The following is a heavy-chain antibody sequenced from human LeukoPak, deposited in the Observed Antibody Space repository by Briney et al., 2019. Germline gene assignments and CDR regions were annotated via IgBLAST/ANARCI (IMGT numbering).Heavy chain of an antibody. V-gene: IGHV4-39*07. CDR3: ARGAFLEWFNWFDP. J-gene: IGHJ5*02. CDR1: GGSVSSSSYY. D-gene: IGHD3-3*01. Sequence: PSETLSLTCTVSGGSVSSSSYYWGWIRQPPGKGLGWIGSIYYSGSTYYNPSLKSRVTISVDTSKNQFSPKLRSVTAADTAVYYCARGAFLEWFNWFDPWGQGTLVTVSS. CDR2: IYYSGST.